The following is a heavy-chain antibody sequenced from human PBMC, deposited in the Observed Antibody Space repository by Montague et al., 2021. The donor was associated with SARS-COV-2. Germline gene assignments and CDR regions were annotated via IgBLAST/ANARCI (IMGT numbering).Heavy chain of an antibody. Sequence: SETRSLTCAVYGGPFSGYYWTWIRQSPGQGLEWIAEINHSGTTNYNFNPSLRSRVTISVDTSKSQFSLKLSSVTAADTGVYYCARWDPQTLTLIGLRGKSASDYWGQGTLVTVSS. CDR2: INHSGTT. V-gene: IGHV4-34*01. J-gene: IGHJ4*02. CDR1: GGPFSGYY. CDR3: ARWDPQTLTLIGLRGKSASDY. D-gene: IGHD4-23*01.